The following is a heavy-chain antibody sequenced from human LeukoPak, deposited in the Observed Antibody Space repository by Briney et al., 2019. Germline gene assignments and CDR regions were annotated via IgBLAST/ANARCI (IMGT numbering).Heavy chain of an antibody. CDR1: RGSISSSSYY. V-gene: IGHV4-39*01. J-gene: IGHJ3*02. Sequence: SESLSLTCTVSRGSISSSSYYWGWIRHPPGEGLEWIGSISYGGSIYYIPSLKSRVTISADTSKNQFSLKLSSVAAADTAVYYCARHVYDSIGLPVRDDAFDIWGQGTKVTVSS. D-gene: IGHD3-22*01. CDR3: ARHVYDSIGLPVRDDAFDI. CDR2: ISYGGSI.